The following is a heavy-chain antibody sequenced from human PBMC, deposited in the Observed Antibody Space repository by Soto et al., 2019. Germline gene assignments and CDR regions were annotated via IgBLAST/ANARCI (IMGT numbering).Heavy chain of an antibody. CDR2: ISAYNGNT. CDR3: ARDGYGESWFDP. V-gene: IGHV1-18*04. J-gene: IGHJ5*02. Sequence: ASVKVSCKASGYTFTSYGISWVRQAPGQGLEWMGWISAYNGNTNYAQKLQGRVTMTPDTATSTAYMELRSLRSDDTAVYYCARDGYGESWFDPWGQGSLVTVSS. CDR1: GYTFTSYG. D-gene: IGHD4-17*01.